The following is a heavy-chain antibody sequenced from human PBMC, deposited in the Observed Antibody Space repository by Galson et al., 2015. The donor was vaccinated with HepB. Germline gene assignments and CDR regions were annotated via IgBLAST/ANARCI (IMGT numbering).Heavy chain of an antibody. J-gene: IGHJ5*02. CDR1: GYTFTSYA. Sequence: SVKVSCKASGYTFTSYAMNWVRQAPGQGLEWMGWINTNTGNPTYAQGFTGRFVFSLDTSVSTAYLQISSLKAEDTAVYYCARRWTPCSSTSCYGGYNWFDPWGQGTLVTVSS. V-gene: IGHV7-4-1*02. CDR3: ARRWTPCSSTSCYGGYNWFDP. D-gene: IGHD2-2*01. CDR2: INTNTGNP.